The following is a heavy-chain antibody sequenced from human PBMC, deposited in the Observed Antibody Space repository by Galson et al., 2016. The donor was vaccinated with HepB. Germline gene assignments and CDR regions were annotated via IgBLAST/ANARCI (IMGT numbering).Heavy chain of an antibody. CDR1: GFNFGDYG. CDR3: IRGVSGMDV. J-gene: IGHJ6*02. V-gene: IGHV3-49*04. CDR2: IGSKAYAGTK. Sequence: SLRLSCAASGFNFGDYGMSWVRQAPGKGLEWVCSIGSKAYAGTKEYAADVKGSIIMTRDDSKSIVHLQRDSLKTVDTAIYYCIRGVSGMDVWGQGTTVTVSS.